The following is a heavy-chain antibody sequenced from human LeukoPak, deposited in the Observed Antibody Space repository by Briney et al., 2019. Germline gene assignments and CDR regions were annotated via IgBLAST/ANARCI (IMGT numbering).Heavy chain of an antibody. CDR3: ARVKSGYSYGPHYYYYYYMDV. Sequence: PGGSLRLSCAASGFTFSDYYMSWIRQAPGKGLEWVSYISSSGSTIYYADSVKGRFTISRDNAKNSLYLQMNSLRAEDTAVYYCARVKSGYSYGPHYYYYYYMDVWGKGTTVTVSS. J-gene: IGHJ6*03. CDR1: GFTFSDYY. V-gene: IGHV3-11*04. CDR2: ISSSGSTI. D-gene: IGHD5-18*01.